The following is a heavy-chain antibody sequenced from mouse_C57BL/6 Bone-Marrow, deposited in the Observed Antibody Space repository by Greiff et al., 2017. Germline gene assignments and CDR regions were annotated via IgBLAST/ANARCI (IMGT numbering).Heavy chain of an antibody. CDR3: VRHAYGSRGEYFDY. CDR1: GFSFNTYA. D-gene: IGHD1-1*01. J-gene: IGHJ2*01. Sequence: EVKLMESGGGLVQPKGSLKLSCAASGFSFNTYAMNWVRQAPGKGLEWVARIRSKSNNYATYYADSVKDRFTISRDDSESMLYLQMNNLKTEDTAMYYCVRHAYGSRGEYFDYWGQGTTLTVSS. CDR2: IRSKSNNYAT. V-gene: IGHV10-1*01.